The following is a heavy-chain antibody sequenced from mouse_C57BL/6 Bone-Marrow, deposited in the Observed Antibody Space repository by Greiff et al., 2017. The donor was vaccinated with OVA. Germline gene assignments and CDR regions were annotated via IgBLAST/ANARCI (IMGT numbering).Heavy chain of an antibody. J-gene: IGHJ2*01. CDR2: ISDGGGNT. V-gene: IGHV5-4*03. CDR1: GFTFSSYA. D-gene: IGHD1-1*01. Sequence: EVKLVESGGGLVKPGGSLKLSCAASGFTFSSYAMSWVRQTPEKRLEWVATISDGGGNTYYPDNVKGRFTISRDNAKNNLYLQMSHLKSEDTAMCYCARLITTVVATVFADWGQGTTLSVSS. CDR3: ARLITTVVATVFAD.